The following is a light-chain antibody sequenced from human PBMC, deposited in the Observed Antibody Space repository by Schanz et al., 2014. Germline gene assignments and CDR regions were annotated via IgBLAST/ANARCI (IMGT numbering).Light chain of an antibody. CDR3: QVWDSSSDHRV. V-gene: IGLV3-21*03. J-gene: IGLJ3*02. CDR2: DDS. CDR1: NIGSKS. Sequence: SYELTQPPSVSVAPGKTARITCGGTNIGSKSVHWYQQKPGQAPVLVVYDDSDRPSGIPERFSGSNSGNTATLTISRVEAGDEADYYCQVWDSSSDHRVFGGGTKVTVL.